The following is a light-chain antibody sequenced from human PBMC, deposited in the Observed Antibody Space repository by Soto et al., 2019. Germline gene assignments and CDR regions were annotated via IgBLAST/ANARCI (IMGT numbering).Light chain of an antibody. Sequence: QSVLTQPPSASGTPGQRVTISCSGSSSNIGSNTVNWYQQLPGTAPKLLIYSNNQRPSGVPDRFSGSKSGTSASLAISGLQSDYEADYYCAGWDDSLNGFYVFGTGTKVTVL. CDR2: SNN. CDR1: SSNIGSNT. V-gene: IGLV1-44*01. CDR3: AGWDDSLNGFYV. J-gene: IGLJ1*01.